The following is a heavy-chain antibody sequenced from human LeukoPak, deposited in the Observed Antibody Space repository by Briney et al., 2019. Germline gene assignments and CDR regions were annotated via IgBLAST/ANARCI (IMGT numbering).Heavy chain of an antibody. V-gene: IGHV4-39*07. CDR2: IYYSGST. Sequence: SETLSLTCTVSGGSISSSSYYWGWIRQPPGKGLEWIGSIYYSGSTYYNPSLKSRVTISVDTSKNQFSLKLSSVTAADTAVYYCAREIRFLLPWFDPWGQGTLVTVSS. CDR3: AREIRFLLPWFDP. J-gene: IGHJ5*02. CDR1: GGSISSSSYY. D-gene: IGHD3-3*01.